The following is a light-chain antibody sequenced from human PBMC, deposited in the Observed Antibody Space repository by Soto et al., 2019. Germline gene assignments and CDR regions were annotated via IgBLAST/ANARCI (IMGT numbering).Light chain of an antibody. CDR3: QQYNSWPPIT. Sequence: EIVMTQSPATLSVSPGERATLSCRASQSVSSNLAWYQQKPGQAPRLLIYGASTRATGIPARFSGSESGTEFTLTISSLQSEDFAVYYCQQYNSWPPITVGQGTRLEIK. CDR1: QSVSSN. J-gene: IGKJ5*01. V-gene: IGKV3-15*01. CDR2: GAS.